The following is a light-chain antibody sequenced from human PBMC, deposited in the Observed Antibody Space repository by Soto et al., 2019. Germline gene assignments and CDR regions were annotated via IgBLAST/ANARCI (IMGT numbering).Light chain of an antibody. CDR1: QSVSSSY. J-gene: IGKJ3*01. CDR2: GAS. Sequence: EIVLTQSPGTLSLSPGERATLSCRASQSVSSSYLAWYQQKPGQAPRLLIYGASSRATGIPDRFSGSESGTDFTLTISRLEPEDFAVYYCQQYSSSPLFGFGPGTKVDIK. CDR3: QQYSSSPLFG. V-gene: IGKV3-20*01.